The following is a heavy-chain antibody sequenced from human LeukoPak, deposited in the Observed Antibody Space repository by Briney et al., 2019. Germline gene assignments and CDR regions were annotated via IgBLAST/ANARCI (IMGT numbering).Heavy chain of an antibody. D-gene: IGHD3-3*01. CDR2: INHSGST. V-gene: IGHV4-34*01. CDR3: ARGIPVLRFLEWPPFDY. Sequence: PGGSLRLSCAASGFTFSSFGMNWVRQAPGKGLEWIGEINHSGSTNYNPSLKSRVTISVDTSKNQFSLKLSSVTAADTAVYYCARGIPVLRFLEWPPFDYWGQGTLVTVSS. J-gene: IGHJ4*02. CDR1: GFTFSSFG.